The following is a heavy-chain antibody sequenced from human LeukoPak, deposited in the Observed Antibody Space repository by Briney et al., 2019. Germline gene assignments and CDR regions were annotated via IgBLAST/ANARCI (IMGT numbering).Heavy chain of an antibody. Sequence: GGSLRLSCAASGFTFRSYGMHWVRQAPGKGLEWVSYISSSSDTIYYADSVKGRFTISRDNAKKSLYLQMNSLRAEDTAVYYCARDTRGESDYWGQGTLVTVSS. CDR2: ISSSSDTI. D-gene: IGHD2-2*01. J-gene: IGHJ4*02. V-gene: IGHV3-48*04. CDR1: GFTFRSYG. CDR3: ARDTRGESDY.